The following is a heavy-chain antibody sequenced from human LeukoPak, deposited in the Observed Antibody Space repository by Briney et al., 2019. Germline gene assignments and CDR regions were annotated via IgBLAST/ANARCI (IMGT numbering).Heavy chain of an antibody. J-gene: IGHJ5*02. Sequence: ASVKVSCKASGYTFTGYYMHWVRQAPGQGLEWMGWINPNSGGTNYAQKFQGRVTMTRDTSTSTVYMELSSLRSEDTAVYYCARDGPDCSSTSCYRDPYNWFDPWGQGTLVTVSS. CDR2: INPNSGGT. CDR3: ARDGPDCSSTSCYRDPYNWFDP. V-gene: IGHV1-2*02. CDR1: GYTFTGYY. D-gene: IGHD2-2*02.